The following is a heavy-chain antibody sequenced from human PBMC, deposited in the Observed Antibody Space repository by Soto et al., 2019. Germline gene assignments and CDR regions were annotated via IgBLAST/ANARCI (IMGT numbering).Heavy chain of an antibody. D-gene: IGHD3-22*01. CDR3: ARDGSDYYDSSGYYPTKTYYYYGMDV. J-gene: IGHJ6*02. Sequence: SVKVSCKASGGTFSSYAISWVQQAPGQGLEWMGGIIPIFGTANYAQKFQGRVTITADKSTSTAYMELSSLRSEDTAVYYCARDGSDYYDSSGYYPTKTYYYYGMDVWGQGTTVTVSS. CDR2: IIPIFGTA. V-gene: IGHV1-69*06. CDR1: GGTFSSYA.